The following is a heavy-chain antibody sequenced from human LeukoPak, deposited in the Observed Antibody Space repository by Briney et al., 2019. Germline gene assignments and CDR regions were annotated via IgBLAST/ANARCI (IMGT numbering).Heavy chain of an antibody. CDR2: IKRDGSEK. V-gene: IGHV3-7*01. Sequence: GGSLRLSCAASGFTFSSYGMHWVRQAPGKGLEWVANIKRDGSEKSYVDSVKGRFTISRDNAKNSLYLQMNSLRAEDTAVYYCAMGSGWDSYYFDCWGQGTLVTVSS. J-gene: IGHJ4*02. CDR1: GFTFSSYG. CDR3: AMGSGWDSYYFDC. D-gene: IGHD6-19*01.